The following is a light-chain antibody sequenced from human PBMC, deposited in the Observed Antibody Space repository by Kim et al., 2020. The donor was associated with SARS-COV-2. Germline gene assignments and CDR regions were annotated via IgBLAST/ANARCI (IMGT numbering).Light chain of an antibody. CDR2: DAS. CDR3: HQYGTPPQI. Sequence: ETVLTQSPGTLSLSPGETATLSCRASRRVASNNLAWYQQKPGQAPRFLIYDASSRAIGIPDRFSGSGSGTDFTLTISGLEPEDFAVYYCHQYGTPPQIFGQGTKLEI. J-gene: IGKJ2*01. CDR1: RRVASNN. V-gene: IGKV3-20*01.